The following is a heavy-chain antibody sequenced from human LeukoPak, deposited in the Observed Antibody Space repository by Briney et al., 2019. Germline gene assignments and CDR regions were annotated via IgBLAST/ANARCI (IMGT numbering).Heavy chain of an antibody. J-gene: IGHJ5*02. CDR1: GFTFSNFA. CDR2: ITGDYAT. CDR3: AKGAASGLVDWFDP. Sequence: GGSLRLSCAASGFTFSNFAMGWGRQAPGKGLEWVSSITGDYATSSAATAKGRFTTSRDNSKNIVYLQMDSLRDDDTAVYYCAKGAASGLVDWFDPWGQGTLVTVSS. D-gene: IGHD3-22*01. V-gene: IGHV3-23*01.